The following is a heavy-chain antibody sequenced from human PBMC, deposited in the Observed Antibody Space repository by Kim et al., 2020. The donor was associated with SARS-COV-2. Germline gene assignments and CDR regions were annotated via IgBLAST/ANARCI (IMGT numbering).Heavy chain of an antibody. D-gene: IGHD3-10*01. CDR3: VQLSRSSGIDY. CDR1: EFSLSDYW. Sequence: GGSLRLSCVASEFSLSDYWMHWFRQPPGKGLEWVATTSRDGSGNYYVDSVKGRFTISRDNAKNSLYLQMTSLRADDTAVYYCVQLSRSSGIDYWGHGTLVTVSS. J-gene: IGHJ4*01. CDR2: TSRDGSGN. V-gene: IGHV3-7*01.